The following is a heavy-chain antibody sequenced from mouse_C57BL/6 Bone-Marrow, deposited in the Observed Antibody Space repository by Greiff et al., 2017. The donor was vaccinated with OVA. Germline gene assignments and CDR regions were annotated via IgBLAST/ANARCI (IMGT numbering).Heavy chain of an antibody. D-gene: IGHD2-2*01. Sequence: QVQLQQPGAELVMPGASVTLSCTASGYTFTSYSMHWVQQRPGQGLEWIGEIDPSDSYTNYTQKFKGKSTLTVDKSSSTVYMQLSSLTSEDSAVYYGARSRSTMVTTVVNFDYWGQGTTLTVSS. CDR3: ARSRSTMVTTVVNFDY. CDR1: GYTFTSYS. J-gene: IGHJ2*01. V-gene: IGHV1-69*01. CDR2: IDPSDSYT.